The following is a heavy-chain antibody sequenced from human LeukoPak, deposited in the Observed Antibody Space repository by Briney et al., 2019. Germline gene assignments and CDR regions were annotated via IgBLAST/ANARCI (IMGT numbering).Heavy chain of an antibody. CDR1: GGSISSYY. D-gene: IGHD6-13*01. CDR3: ARGVYIAAAQYGY. CDR2: IYYSGTT. V-gene: IGHV4-59*01. Sequence: SETLSLTCTVSGGSISSYYWGWIRQPPGKGLEWIGYIYYSGTTNYNPSLKSRVTISVDTSKNQFSLKLSSVTAADTAVYYCARGVYIAAAQYGYWGQGTLVSVSS. J-gene: IGHJ4*02.